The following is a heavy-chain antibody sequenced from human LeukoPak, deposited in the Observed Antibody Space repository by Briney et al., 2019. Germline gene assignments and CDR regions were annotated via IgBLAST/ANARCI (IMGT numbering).Heavy chain of an antibody. D-gene: IGHD3-10*01. CDR2: IGADGVTT. J-gene: IGHJ5*02. Sequence: PGGSLRLSCAASGFTFTSFPMSWVRRAPGKGLEYLSLIGADGVTTYYADSVKGRFTISRDNSNNTLCLQMNSLRAGDTAVYYCAKTWFGDLEIRFDPWGQGTLVTVSS. V-gene: IGHV3-23*01. CDR3: AKTWFGDLEIRFDP. CDR1: GFTFTSFP.